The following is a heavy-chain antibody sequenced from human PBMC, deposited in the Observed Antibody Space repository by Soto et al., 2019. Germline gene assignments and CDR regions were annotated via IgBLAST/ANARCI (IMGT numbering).Heavy chain of an antibody. D-gene: IGHD1-26*01. V-gene: IGHV4-39*01. CDR2: IYYGGSA. Sequence: PSETLSLTCTVSGASIDNGDHYWGWIRQAPGKGLEWIGTIYYGGSAFYNPSLKSRVYLPVDTSQNQFSLKLESVTAADTAVYHCARQGWEGSGIQRWITYREVWGQGALVTVSS. J-gene: IGHJ4*02. CDR3: ARQGWEGSGIQRWITYREV. CDR1: GASIDNGDHY.